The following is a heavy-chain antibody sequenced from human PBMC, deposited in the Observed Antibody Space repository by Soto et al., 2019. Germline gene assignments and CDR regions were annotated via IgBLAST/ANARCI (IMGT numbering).Heavy chain of an antibody. CDR2: ISTFNGNT. Sequence: QVQMVQSGAEVKKPGASVKVSCKASGYPFSNHGITWVRQVPGQGLEWMGWISTFNGNTNYAQKFQGRVTMTTDTSTNTADMELRSLDSDDTAVYYCARLTGYSSGWFDFWSQGTLVTVSS. V-gene: IGHV1-18*04. CDR3: ARLTGYSSGWFDF. D-gene: IGHD6-19*01. CDR1: GYPFSNHG. J-gene: IGHJ4*02.